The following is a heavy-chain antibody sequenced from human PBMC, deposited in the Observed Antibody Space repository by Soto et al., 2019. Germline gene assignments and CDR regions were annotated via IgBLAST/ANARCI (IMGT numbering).Heavy chain of an antibody. V-gene: IGHV4-30-4*01. J-gene: IGHJ4*02. Sequence: PSETLSLTCTVSGGSISSGDYYWSWIRQPPGKGLEWIGYIYYSGSTYYNPSLKSRVTISVDTSKNQFSLKLSSVTAADTAVYYCARGPRVGIAAAATPRYYFDYWGQGTLVTVS. CDR1: GGSISSGDYY. CDR3: ARGPRVGIAAAATPRYYFDY. D-gene: IGHD6-13*01. CDR2: IYYSGST.